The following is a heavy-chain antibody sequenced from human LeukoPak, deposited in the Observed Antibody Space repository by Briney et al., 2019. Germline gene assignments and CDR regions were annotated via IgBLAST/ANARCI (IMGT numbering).Heavy chain of an antibody. CDR3: ARDMGVLQFLDY. CDR2: ISSSGSTI. V-gene: IGHV3-48*03. CDR1: GFTFSSYE. J-gene: IGHJ4*02. D-gene: IGHD5-24*01. Sequence: PGGSLRLSCAASGFTFSSYEMNWVRQAPGKGLEWVSYISSSGSTIYYADSVKGRFTISRDNSKNTLYLQMNSLRAEDTAVYYCARDMGVLQFLDYWGQGILVTVSS.